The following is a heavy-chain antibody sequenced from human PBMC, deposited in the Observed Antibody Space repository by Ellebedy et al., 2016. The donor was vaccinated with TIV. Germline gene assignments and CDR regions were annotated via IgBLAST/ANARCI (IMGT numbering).Heavy chain of an antibody. Sequence: AASVKVSCKASGGTFNTFAFSWVRQAPGQGLDWMGGIIPFFGSPHYAKKFQGRVTITADESTSTAYMELSSLRAEDTAVYYCARALTYYYDDSAYYYGPDYWGQGTLVTVSS. V-gene: IGHV1-69*13. CDR2: IIPFFGSP. CDR1: GGTFNTFA. CDR3: ARALTYYYDDSAYYYGPDY. D-gene: IGHD3-22*01. J-gene: IGHJ4*02.